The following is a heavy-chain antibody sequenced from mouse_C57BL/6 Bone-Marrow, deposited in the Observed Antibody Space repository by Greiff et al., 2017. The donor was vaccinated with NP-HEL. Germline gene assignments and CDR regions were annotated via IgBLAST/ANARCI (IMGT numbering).Heavy chain of an antibody. Sequence: QVQLQQSGPELVKPGASVKISCKASGYAFSSSWMNWVKQRPGKGLEWIGRIYPGDGDTNYNGKFKGKATLTADKSSSTAYMQLSSLTSEDSAVYFCARRGVRLYALDYWGQGTSDTVSS. CDR2: IYPGDGDT. D-gene: IGHD6-1*01. CDR1: GYAFSSSW. J-gene: IGHJ4*01. CDR3: ARRGVRLYALDY. V-gene: IGHV1-82*01.